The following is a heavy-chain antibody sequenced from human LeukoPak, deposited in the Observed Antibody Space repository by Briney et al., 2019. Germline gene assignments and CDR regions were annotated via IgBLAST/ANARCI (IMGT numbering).Heavy chain of an antibody. CDR1: GGSISSYY. Sequence: SETLSLTCTVSGGSISSYYWSWIRQPPGKGLEWIGYIYYSGSTNYSPSLKSRVTISVDTSKNQFSLKLSSVTAADTAVYYCATAHSSGWYEFDYWDQGTLVTVSS. CDR3: ATAHSSGWYEFDY. CDR2: IYYSGST. V-gene: IGHV4-59*01. D-gene: IGHD6-19*01. J-gene: IGHJ4*02.